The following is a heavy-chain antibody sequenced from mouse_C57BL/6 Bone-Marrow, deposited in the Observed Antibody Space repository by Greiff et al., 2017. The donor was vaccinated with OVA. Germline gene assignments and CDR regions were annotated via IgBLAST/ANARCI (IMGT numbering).Heavy chain of an antibody. Sequence: VQLQQPGAELVRPGASVKLSCTASGFNIKDDYMHWVKQRPEQGLEWIGWIDPENGDTEYASKFQGKATITADTSSNTAYLQLSSLTSEDTAVYYCTMRWLMDFDYWGQGTTLTVSS. J-gene: IGHJ2*01. CDR2: IDPENGDT. CDR3: TMRWLMDFDY. V-gene: IGHV14-4*01. CDR1: GFNIKDDY. D-gene: IGHD2-3*01.